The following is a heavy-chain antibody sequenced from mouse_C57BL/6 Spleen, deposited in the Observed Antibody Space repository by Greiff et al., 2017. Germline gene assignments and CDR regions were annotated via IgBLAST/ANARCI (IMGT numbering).Heavy chain of an antibody. Sequence: EVHLVESGGGLVKPGGSLKLSCAASGFTFSDYGMHWVRQAPEKGLEWVAYISRGSSTIYYADTVKGRFTISRDNAKNTLFLQMTSLRSEDSAMYYCASNYGNCGWWYFDVWGTGTTVTVSS. CDR2: ISRGSSTI. CDR1: GFTFSDYG. V-gene: IGHV5-17*01. CDR3: ASNYGNCGWWYFDV. D-gene: IGHD2-1*01. J-gene: IGHJ1*03.